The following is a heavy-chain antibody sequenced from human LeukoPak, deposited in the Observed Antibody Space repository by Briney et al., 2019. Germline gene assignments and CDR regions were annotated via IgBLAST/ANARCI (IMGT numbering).Heavy chain of an antibody. CDR2: INQDGNKQ. Sequence: PGGSLRLSCAASGFTFSNSWMTWVRQAPGKGLEWVANINQDGNKQHYADSVEGRFTISRDNAKNSLYLQMNSLTAEDTAVYYCARDPYVSAYGDFDIWGLGTRVTVSS. J-gene: IGHJ3*02. V-gene: IGHV3-7*01. D-gene: IGHD3-22*01. CDR1: GFTFSNSW. CDR3: ARDPYVSAYGDFDI.